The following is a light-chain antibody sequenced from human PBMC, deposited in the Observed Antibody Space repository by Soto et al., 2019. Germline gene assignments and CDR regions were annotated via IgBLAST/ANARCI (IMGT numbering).Light chain of an antibody. CDR3: QQLNSFPIT. CDR2: DAS. V-gene: IGKV3D-20*02. J-gene: IGKJ5*01. CDR1: QNFGSTY. Sequence: EVVLTQYQAPLSLSTGERATLSCSASQNFGSTYLAWYQQKRGRAPRLLIYDASNRAIGIPARFSGSGSGTDFTLTISSLQPEDSATYYCQQLNSFPITVGQGTRLEIK.